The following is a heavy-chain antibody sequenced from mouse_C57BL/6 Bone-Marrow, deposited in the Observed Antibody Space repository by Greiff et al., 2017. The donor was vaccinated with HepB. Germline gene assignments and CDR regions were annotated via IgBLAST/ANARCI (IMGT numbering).Heavy chain of an antibody. D-gene: IGHD1-1*01. CDR3: TSHLLRYPSMDY. Sequence: EVKVEESGGGLVQPGGSMKLSCVASGFTFSNYWMNWVRQSPEKGLEWVAQIRLKSDNYATHYAESVKGRFTISRDDSKSSVYLQMNNLRAEDTGIYYCTSHLLRYPSMDYWGQGTSVTVSS. CDR2: IRLKSDNYAT. CDR1: GFTFSNYW. J-gene: IGHJ4*01. V-gene: IGHV6-3*01.